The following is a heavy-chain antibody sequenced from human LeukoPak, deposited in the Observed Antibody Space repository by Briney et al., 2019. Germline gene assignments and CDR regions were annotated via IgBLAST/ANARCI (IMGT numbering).Heavy chain of an antibody. J-gene: IGHJ6*02. D-gene: IGHD1-1*01. CDR2: ISYDGSNK. CDR3: AREGYRDYYYGMDV. V-gene: IGHV3-33*01. CDR1: GFSFSTFG. Sequence: PGGSLRLSCAASGFSFSTFGMHWVRQAPGKGLEWVAVISYDGSNKLYADSVKGRFTISRDNSKNTLHLQINSLRAGDTAVYYCAREGYRDYYYGMDVWGQGTTVTVSS.